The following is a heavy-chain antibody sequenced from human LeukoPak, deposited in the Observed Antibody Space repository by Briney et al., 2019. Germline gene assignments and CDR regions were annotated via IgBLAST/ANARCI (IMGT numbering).Heavy chain of an antibody. CDR3: ARTGGWLSNFDF. D-gene: IGHD5-24*01. V-gene: IGHV3-74*01. J-gene: IGHJ4*02. CDR2: IDTAGSAT. CDR1: GFTVSSNY. Sequence: GGSLRLSCAASGFTVSSNYMSWVRQAPGKGLVWVSGIDTAGSATRYADSVKGRFTISRDSAKNTLFLQINSLRAEDTAVYYCARTGGWLSNFDFWGQGSLVTVSS.